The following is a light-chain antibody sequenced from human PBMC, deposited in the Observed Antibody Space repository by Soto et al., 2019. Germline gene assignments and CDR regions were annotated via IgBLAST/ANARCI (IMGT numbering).Light chain of an antibody. CDR2: GAS. J-gene: IGKJ3*01. CDR3: QHYNDWPPAFT. Sequence: EILMTQSPATLSVSPGERATLSCRASQSLSRNLAWYPQKPGQAPRLLIYGASTRASGIPARFSGGGSGTEFTLTISSLQSEDFALYYCQHYNDWPPAFTFGPGTKVDL. V-gene: IGKV3-15*01. CDR1: QSLSRN.